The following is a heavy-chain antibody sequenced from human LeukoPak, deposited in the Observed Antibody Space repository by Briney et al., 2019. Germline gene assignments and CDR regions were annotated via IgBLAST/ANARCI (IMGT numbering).Heavy chain of an antibody. CDR1: GGSFSGYY. V-gene: IGHV4-34*01. Sequence: SETLSLTCAVYGGSFSGYYWSWIRQPPGMGLEWIGEVDHSGSTKYNPSLKSRVTISADASKNQFSLRLRSVTAADTAVYYCARDGGYCSGGSCYSFFQHWGQGNLVTVSS. D-gene: IGHD2-15*01. CDR2: VDHSGST. CDR3: ARDGGYCSGGSCYSFFQH. J-gene: IGHJ1*01.